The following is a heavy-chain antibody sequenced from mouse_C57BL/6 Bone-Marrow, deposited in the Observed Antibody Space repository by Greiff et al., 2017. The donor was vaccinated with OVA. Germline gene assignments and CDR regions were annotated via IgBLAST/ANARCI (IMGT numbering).Heavy chain of an antibody. V-gene: IGHV5-6*01. CDR2: ISSGGSYT. Sequence: EVQLVESGGDLVKPGGSLKLSCAASGFTFSSYGVSWVRQTPDKRLEWVATISSGGSYTYYPDSVKGRFTISRDNAKNTLYLQMSSLKSEDTAMYYCARRIYYYGSSYDWYFDVWGTGTTVTVSS. CDR3: ARRIYYYGSSYDWYFDV. D-gene: IGHD1-1*01. CDR1: GFTFSSYG. J-gene: IGHJ1*03.